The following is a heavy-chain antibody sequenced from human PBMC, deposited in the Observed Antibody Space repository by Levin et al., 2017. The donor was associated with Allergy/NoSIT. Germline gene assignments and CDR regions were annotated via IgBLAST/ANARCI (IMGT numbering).Heavy chain of an antibody. CDR1: GYSISSGYY. CDR2: IYHSGST. V-gene: IGHV4-38-2*02. CDR3: ARDQYSGSYFGSLYYYDYGMDV. J-gene: IGHJ6*02. Sequence: PSETLSLTCAVSGYSISSGYYWGWIRQPPGKGLEWIGSIYHSGSTYYNPSLKSRVTISVDTSKNQFSLKLSSVTAADTAVYYCARDQYSGSYFGSLYYYDYGMDVWGQGTTVTVSS. D-gene: IGHD1-26*01.